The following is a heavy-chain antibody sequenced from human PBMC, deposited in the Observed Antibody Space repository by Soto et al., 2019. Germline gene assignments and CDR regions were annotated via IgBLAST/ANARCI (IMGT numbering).Heavy chain of an antibody. CDR2: IQHTGGER. CDR1: GFTFSSYW. V-gene: IGHV3-7*01. Sequence: EVYMVESGGGLVQPGGSLRLSCAASGFTFSSYWMTWVRRTPGXXXXXXANIQHTGGERYYVXSVKGRFTISRDNAEXXXXXXXXXXXXXXXXXXXXXXXXXXXXXXXXAIDAWGQGTKVTVSS. J-gene: IGHJ3*01. CDR3: XXXXXXXXXXXXAIDA.